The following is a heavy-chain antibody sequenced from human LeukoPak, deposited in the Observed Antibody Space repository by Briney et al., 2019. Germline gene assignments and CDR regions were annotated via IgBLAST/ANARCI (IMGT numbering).Heavy chain of an antibody. CDR3: SRVKYGGNSGYHFDY. D-gene: IGHD4-23*01. Sequence: GGSLRLSCSASGFNFNYFAMSWIRQAPGKRLEWVSTIGDSGSGGSYADSVRGRFTISRDNSKNIVYLQMHSLRVDDSAVYYCSRVKYGGNSGYHFDYWGQGTLVTVSS. J-gene: IGHJ4*02. CDR2: IGDSGSGG. V-gene: IGHV3-23*01. CDR1: GFNFNYFA.